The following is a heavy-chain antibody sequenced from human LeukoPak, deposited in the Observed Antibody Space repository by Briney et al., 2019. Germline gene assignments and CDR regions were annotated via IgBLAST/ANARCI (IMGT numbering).Heavy chain of an antibody. CDR2: IKSKTDGGTT. J-gene: IGHJ4*02. V-gene: IGHV3-15*07. D-gene: IGHD3-3*01. CDR1: GFTFSNAW. CDR3: TTDFDPFFFWSTGY. Sequence: NPGGSLRLSCAASGFTFSNAWMNWVRQAPGKGLEWVGRIKSKTDGGTTDYTAPVKGRFTISRDDSKNTLYLQMNSLKTEDTAVYYCTTDFDPFFFWSTGYWGQGTPVTVSS.